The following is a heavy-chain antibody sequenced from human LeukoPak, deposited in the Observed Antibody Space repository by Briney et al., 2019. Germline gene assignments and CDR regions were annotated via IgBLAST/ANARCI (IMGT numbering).Heavy chain of an antibody. D-gene: IGHD4-17*01. CDR3: ARALVPSTEEYYFDY. CDR1: GYTFTSYY. J-gene: IGHJ4*02. CDR2: INPSGGST. Sequence: ASVKVSCKASGYTFTSYYMQWVRQAPGQGVEGMGVINPSGGSTIYAQKFQGRVTMTRNTSTSTVYMELSSLRSEDTAVYYCARALVPSTEEYYFDYWGQGTLVTVSS. V-gene: IGHV1-46*01.